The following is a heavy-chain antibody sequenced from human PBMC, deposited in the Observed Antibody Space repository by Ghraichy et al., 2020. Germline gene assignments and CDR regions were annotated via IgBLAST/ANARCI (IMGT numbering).Heavy chain of an antibody. D-gene: IGHD6-13*01. Sequence: SQTLSLTCAISGDSVSSNSAAWNWIRQSPSRGLEWLGRTYYRSKWYNDYAVSVKSRITINPDTSKNQFSLQLNSVTPEDTAVYYCARGSSWVPGIAAALHWFDPWGQGTLVTVSS. CDR3: ARGSSWVPGIAAALHWFDP. CDR2: TYYRSKWYN. J-gene: IGHJ5*02. V-gene: IGHV6-1*01. CDR1: GDSVSSNSAA.